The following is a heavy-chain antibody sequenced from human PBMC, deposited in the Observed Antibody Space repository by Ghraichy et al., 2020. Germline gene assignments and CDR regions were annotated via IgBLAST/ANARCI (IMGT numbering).Heavy chain of an antibody. D-gene: IGHD6-19*01. V-gene: IGHV4-34*01. J-gene: IGHJ4*02. CDR1: GGSFSGYY. Sequence: ETLSLTCAVYGGSFSGYYWSWIRQPPGKGLEWIGEINHSGSTNYNPSLKSRVTISVDTSKNQFSLKLSSVTAADTAVYYCARSIAVAGTPEFDYWGQGTLVTVSS. CDR3: ARSIAVAGTPEFDY. CDR2: INHSGST.